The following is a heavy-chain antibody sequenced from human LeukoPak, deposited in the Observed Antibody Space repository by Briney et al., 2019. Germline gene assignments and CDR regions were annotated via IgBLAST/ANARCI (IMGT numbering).Heavy chain of an antibody. CDR1: GGSISSYY. V-gene: IGHV4-4*07. Sequence: SETLSLTCTVSGGSISSYYWSWLRQPAGKGLEWIGRIYTSGSNNYNPSLKSRVTMSVDTSKNQFSLKLSSVTAADTAVYYCARDRGYCSSTSCSPFDYWGQGTLVTVSS. J-gene: IGHJ4*02. CDR2: IYTSGSN. CDR3: ARDRGYCSSTSCSPFDY. D-gene: IGHD2-2*01.